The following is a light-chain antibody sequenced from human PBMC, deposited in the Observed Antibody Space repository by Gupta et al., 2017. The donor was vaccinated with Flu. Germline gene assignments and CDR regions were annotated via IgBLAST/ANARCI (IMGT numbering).Light chain of an antibody. J-gene: IGKJ1*01. CDR3: QQYRSSPWT. Sequence: GDRVTITCRASQTIDSWLAWYQKKPGRAPKSLIYKASSLETEVPSRFSGSGSGTEFSLTISSLQPDDFATYYCQQYRSSPWTFGQGTKVEIK. CDR1: QTIDSW. V-gene: IGKV1-5*03. CDR2: KAS.